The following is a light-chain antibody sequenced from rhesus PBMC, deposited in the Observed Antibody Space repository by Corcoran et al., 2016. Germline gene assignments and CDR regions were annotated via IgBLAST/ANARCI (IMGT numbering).Light chain of an antibody. CDR1: QSLLDSEDGNTY. CDR2: EVS. J-gene: IGKJ4*01. Sequence: DIVMTQTPLSLPVTPGEPASISCRSSQSLLDSEDGNTYSDWYLQKPGLSPQLLIYEVSNRASGVPDRFSGSGSDTDFTLKISRVEAEDVGVYYCIQALELPLTFGGGTKVEIK. CDR3: IQALELPLT. V-gene: IGKV2-104*02.